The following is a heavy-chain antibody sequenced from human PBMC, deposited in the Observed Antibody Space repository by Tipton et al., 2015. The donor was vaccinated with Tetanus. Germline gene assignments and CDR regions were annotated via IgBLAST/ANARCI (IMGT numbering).Heavy chain of an antibody. CDR2: INPNSGGT. J-gene: IGHJ5*02. D-gene: IGHD3-22*01. V-gene: IGHV1-2*02. Sequence: QLVQSGAEVKKPGASVKVSCKASGYTFTGYYMHWVRQAPGQELEWMGWINPNSGGTNYAQKFQGRVPMTRDTSISTAYMELSRLRSDDTAVYYCARENYYDSSGYRQNNWFDPWGQGTLVTVSS. CDR1: GYTFTGYY. CDR3: ARENYYDSSGYRQNNWFDP.